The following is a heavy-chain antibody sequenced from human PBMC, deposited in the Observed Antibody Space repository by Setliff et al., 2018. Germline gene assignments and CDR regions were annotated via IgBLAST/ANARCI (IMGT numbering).Heavy chain of an antibody. CDR2: SKSKTAGGAI. V-gene: IGHV3-15*07. J-gene: IGHJ3*01. CDR1: GFTFSYAW. D-gene: IGHD2-2*02. CDR3: TTDRAACSGSSCYNGFDV. Sequence: GGSLRLSCAASGFTFSYAWMHWVRQAPGKGLEWVGRSKSKTAGGAIDYAAPVKGRFTISRDDSKNTLYLQMSSLKTEDTAMYYCTTDRAACSGSSCYNGFDVWDQGTMVT.